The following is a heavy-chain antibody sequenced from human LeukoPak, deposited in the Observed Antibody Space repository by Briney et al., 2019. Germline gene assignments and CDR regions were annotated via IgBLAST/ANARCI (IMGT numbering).Heavy chain of an antibody. CDR1: GFTFSSYD. J-gene: IGHJ1*01. V-gene: IGHV3-13*01. CDR3: ATPAAGPRAEYSQH. D-gene: IGHD6-13*01. CDR2: IGTAGDT. Sequence: GGSLRLSCAASGFTFSSYDMHWVRQPTGKGLEWVSGIGTAGDTYYLDSVKGRFTISRENAKNSLYLQMNSLRAGDTAVYYCATPAAGPRAEYSQHWGQGTLVTVSP.